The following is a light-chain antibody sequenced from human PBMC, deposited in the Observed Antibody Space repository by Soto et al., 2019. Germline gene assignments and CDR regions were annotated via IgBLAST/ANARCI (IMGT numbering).Light chain of an antibody. CDR3: QQYNSYSPT. J-gene: IGKJ1*01. V-gene: IGKV1-5*03. CDR2: KAT. Sequence: DIQMTQSPSTLSASLGDRVTITCRASQRIDTWVAWYQQKPGTAPKLLVYKATILQSGVPSRFSGSGSGTEFTLTISSLHPDDFATYYCQQYNSYSPTFGQGTKVDI. CDR1: QRIDTW.